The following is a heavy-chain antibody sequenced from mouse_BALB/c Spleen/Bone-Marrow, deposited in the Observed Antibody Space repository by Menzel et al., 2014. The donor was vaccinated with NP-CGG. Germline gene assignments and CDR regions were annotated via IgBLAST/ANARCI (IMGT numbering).Heavy chain of an antibody. J-gene: IGHJ2*01. Sequence: EVMLVESGGGLVQPGGSRKLSCAASGFTFSRFGMHWVRQAPEKGLEWVAYISSGSSSIYYSDTVRDRFTISRDNPMVTLFLQMTSLRSEDTAMYYCARGDYWGQGTIPTVSS. CDR3: ARGDY. CDR1: GFTFSRFG. CDR2: ISSGSSSI. V-gene: IGHV5-17*02.